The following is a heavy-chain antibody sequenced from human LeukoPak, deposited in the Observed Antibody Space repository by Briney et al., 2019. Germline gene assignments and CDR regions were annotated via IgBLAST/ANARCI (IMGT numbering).Heavy chain of an antibody. CDR2: IWYDGSNK. Sequence: PGGSLRLSCAASGFTFSTYGMHWVRQAPGKGLEWVAVIWYDGSNKYYADSVRGRFTISRDNFKNTLYLQMNSLRAEDTAVYYCARGWAATDVWGQGTTVTVSS. J-gene: IGHJ6*02. D-gene: IGHD3-16*01. V-gene: IGHV3-33*01. CDR1: GFTFSTYG. CDR3: ARGWAATDV.